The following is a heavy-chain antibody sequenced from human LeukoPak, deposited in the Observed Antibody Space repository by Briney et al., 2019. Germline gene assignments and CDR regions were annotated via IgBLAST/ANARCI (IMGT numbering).Heavy chain of an antibody. V-gene: IGHV3-7*01. CDR3: AREVYCCSTSCYTGYFQH. Sequence: PGGSLRLSCAASGFTFSSYWMSWVRHAPGKGLEWVANIKQDGSEKYYVDSVKGRFTISRDNAKNSLYLQMNSLRAEDTAVYYRAREVYCCSTSCYTGYFQHGGQGTVVTVSS. J-gene: IGHJ1*01. CDR2: IKQDGSEK. CDR1: GFTFSSYW. D-gene: IGHD2-2*02.